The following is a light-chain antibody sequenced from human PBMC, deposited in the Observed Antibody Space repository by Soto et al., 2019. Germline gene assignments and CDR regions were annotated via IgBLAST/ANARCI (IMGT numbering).Light chain of an antibody. V-gene: IGKV3-15*01. CDR1: QSIDSD. CDR3: QQYNHWRT. CDR2: GAS. Sequence: EIMMTQSPANVSVFPGERATLSCRASQSIDSDLAWYQQKPGQVPRLLIYGASTRATGIPARFSGSGSGTEFPLTISSLQSEDFAVYYCQQYNHWRTFGQGTKVEIK. J-gene: IGKJ1*01.